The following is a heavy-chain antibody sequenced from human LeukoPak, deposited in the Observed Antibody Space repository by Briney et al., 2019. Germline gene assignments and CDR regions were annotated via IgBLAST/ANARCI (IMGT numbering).Heavy chain of an antibody. V-gene: IGHV5-51*01. CDR2: IYPGDSDP. J-gene: IGHJ4*02. Sequence: GESLKISCKGSGYSFTSYWIGWVRQMPGKGLEWLGIIYPGDSDPRYSPSLQGQVTISADKSTSPAYLQWSSLKASDTAMYYCARLYSSSSTWGDYWGQGTLVTVSS. CDR3: ARLYSSSSTWGDY. D-gene: IGHD6-6*01. CDR1: GYSFTSYW.